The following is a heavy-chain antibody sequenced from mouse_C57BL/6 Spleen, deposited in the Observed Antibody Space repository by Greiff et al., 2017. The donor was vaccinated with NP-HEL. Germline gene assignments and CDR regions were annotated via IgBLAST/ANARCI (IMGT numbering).Heavy chain of an antibody. J-gene: IGHJ4*01. D-gene: IGHD1-1*01. V-gene: IGHV1-55*01. Sequence: VKLQQPGAELVKPGASVKMSCKASGYTFTSYWITWVKQRPGQGLEWIGDIYPGSGSTNYNEKFKSKATLTVDTSSSTAYMQLSSLTSEDSAVYYCARWITTVVDYAMDYWGQGTSVTVSS. CDR3: ARWITTVVDYAMDY. CDR2: IYPGSGST. CDR1: GYTFTSYW.